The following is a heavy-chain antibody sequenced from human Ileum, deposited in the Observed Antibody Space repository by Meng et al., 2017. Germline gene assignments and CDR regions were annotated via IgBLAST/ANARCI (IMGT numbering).Heavy chain of an antibody. CDR2: IYSGGST. D-gene: IGHD3-9*01. V-gene: IGHV3-53*01. Sequence: GESLKISCAASEFTVSSSYLSWVRQAPGKGLEWVSVIYSGGSTYYADSVKGRFTISRDNSRNTLYLQMNSLRDEDTAVYYCARALYDSGRGYYFDLWGQGTLVT. CDR1: EFTVSSSY. CDR3: ARALYDSGRGYYFDL. J-gene: IGHJ4*02.